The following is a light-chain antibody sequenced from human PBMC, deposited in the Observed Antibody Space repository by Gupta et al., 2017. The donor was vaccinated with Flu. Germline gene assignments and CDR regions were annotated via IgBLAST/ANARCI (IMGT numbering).Light chain of an antibody. CDR3: ATWDDSLSAVV. J-gene: IGLJ2*01. Sequence: HSVLTQPPSPSGTPAPRVTFSCSGGNSNIGINYVYWYQQLPGAAPNLVIYKSNQRPSGVPDRFSGSKSGTSASLAISGLRSEDEAEYYCATWDDSLSAVVFGGGTKLTVL. CDR2: KSN. V-gene: IGLV1-47*01. CDR1: NSNIGINY.